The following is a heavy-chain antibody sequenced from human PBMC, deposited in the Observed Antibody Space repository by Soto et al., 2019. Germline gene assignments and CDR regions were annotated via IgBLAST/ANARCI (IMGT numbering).Heavy chain of an antibody. CDR1: GFTFSSYG. Sequence: PGGSLRLSCAASGFTFSSYGMHWVRQAPGKGLEWVAVISYDGSNKYYADSVKGRFTISRDNSKNTLYLQMNSLRAEDTAVYYCARAPRGLYGDYVGYYYYGMDVWGQGTTVTSP. J-gene: IGHJ6*02. D-gene: IGHD4-17*01. V-gene: IGHV3-30*19. CDR3: ARAPRGLYGDYVGYYYYGMDV. CDR2: ISYDGSNK.